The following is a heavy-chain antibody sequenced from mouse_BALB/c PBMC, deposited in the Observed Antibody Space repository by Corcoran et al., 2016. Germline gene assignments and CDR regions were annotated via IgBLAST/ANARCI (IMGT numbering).Heavy chain of an antibody. V-gene: IGHV1-34*02. Sequence: EVQLQQSGPELVKPGASVKISCKASGYSFTGYYIHWVKQSHVKSLEWIGRIYPFNGATIYNQNFKDRASLTVDESSSTAYMELHSLTSEDSAVYYCARGHDGNLVYYFDYWGQGTTLTVSS. CDR1: GYSFTGYY. CDR3: ARGHDGNLVYYFDY. J-gene: IGHJ2*01. D-gene: IGHD2-1*01. CDR2: IYPFNGAT.